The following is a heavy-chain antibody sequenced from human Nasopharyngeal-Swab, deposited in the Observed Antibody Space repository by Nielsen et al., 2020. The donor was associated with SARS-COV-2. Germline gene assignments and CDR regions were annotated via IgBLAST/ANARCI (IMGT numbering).Heavy chain of an antibody. J-gene: IGHJ4*02. CDR3: ARIGYSSSSTDY. D-gene: IGHD6-6*01. V-gene: IGHV3-7*01. Sequence: GESLTISCAASGFTFSSYSMNWVRQAPGKGLEWVAYINPDESVKYYVDSVKGRFTVSRDNAKDSLYLQMNSLRIEDTAVDFCARIGYSSSSTDYWGQGTLVTVSS. CDR2: INPDESVK. CDR1: GFTFSSYS.